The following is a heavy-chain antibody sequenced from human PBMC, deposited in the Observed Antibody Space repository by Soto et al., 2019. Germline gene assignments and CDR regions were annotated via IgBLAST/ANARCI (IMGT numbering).Heavy chain of an antibody. CDR3: ARTYSSSSSYFYYYIDV. Sequence: QVLLVQSGAEVKKPGASVKVSCKTSGYTFTSYDVNWVRQATGQGLEWMGWMNLNSGNTGYAQKFQGRVTMTRNTSIGTAYMELSSLRSEDTAVYYCARTYSSSSSYFYYYIDVWGKGTTVTVSS. CDR1: GYTFTSYD. V-gene: IGHV1-8*01. D-gene: IGHD6-6*01. J-gene: IGHJ6*03. CDR2: MNLNSGNT.